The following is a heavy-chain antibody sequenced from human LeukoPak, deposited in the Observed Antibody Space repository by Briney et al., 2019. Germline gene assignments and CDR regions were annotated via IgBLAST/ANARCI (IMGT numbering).Heavy chain of an antibody. V-gene: IGHV1-69*06. CDR1: GGTFSSYA. CDR3: ARRPFKYYDILTGSYRSEFDY. Sequence: SVKVSCKASGGTFSSYAISWVRQAPGQGLEWMGGIIPIFGTANYAQKFQGRVTITADKSTSTAYMELSSLKSEDTAVYYCARRPFKYYDILTGSYRSEFDYWGQGTLATVSS. J-gene: IGHJ4*02. CDR2: IIPIFGTA. D-gene: IGHD3-9*01.